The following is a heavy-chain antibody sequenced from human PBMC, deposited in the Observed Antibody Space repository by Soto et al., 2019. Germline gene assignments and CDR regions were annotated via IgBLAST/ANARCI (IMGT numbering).Heavy chain of an antibody. J-gene: IGHJ4*02. CDR3: ARPSGYSTSSGFFDY. Sequence: QVQLVQSGAEVEKPGASVKVSCKASGYIFTSHGISWVRQAPGQGLEWMGWISAYKGDTKYAQTVQGRVTMTTDTPTRIAYMDWRTLTSDDTAVYYCARPSGYSTSSGFFDYWGKEPLLTVSS. V-gene: IGHV1-18*01. CDR1: GYIFTSHG. D-gene: IGHD6-6*01. CDR2: ISAYKGDT.